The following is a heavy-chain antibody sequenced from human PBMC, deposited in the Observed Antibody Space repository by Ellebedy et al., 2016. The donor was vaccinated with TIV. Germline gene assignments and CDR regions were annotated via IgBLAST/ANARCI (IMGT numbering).Heavy chain of an antibody. CDR1: GFAFSATG. D-gene: IGHD3-10*01. V-gene: IGHV3-23*01. Sequence: GESLKISCAASGFAFSATGMSWVRQAPGKGLEWVSGIDGSENTDYGDSVKGRFTISRDISKNTLYLQMNSLRAEDTALYYCTKDSGWEHEYWGQGTLVTISS. CDR3: TKDSGWEHEY. J-gene: IGHJ4*02. CDR2: IDGSENT.